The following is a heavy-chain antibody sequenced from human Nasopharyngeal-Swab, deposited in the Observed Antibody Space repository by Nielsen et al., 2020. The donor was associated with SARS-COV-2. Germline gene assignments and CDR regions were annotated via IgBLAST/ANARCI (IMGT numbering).Heavy chain of an antibody. CDR3: ARGVGIFGVVTVKEDWFDP. CDR1: GYTFTSYD. J-gene: IGHJ5*02. CDR2: MNPNSGNT. V-gene: IGHV1-8*01. D-gene: IGHD3-3*01. Sequence: ASVKVSCKASGYTFTSYDINWVRQATGQGLEWMGWMNPNSGNTGYAQKFQGRVTMTRNTSISTAYMELSSLRSEDTAVYYCARGVGIFGVVTVKEDWFDPWGQGTLVTVSS.